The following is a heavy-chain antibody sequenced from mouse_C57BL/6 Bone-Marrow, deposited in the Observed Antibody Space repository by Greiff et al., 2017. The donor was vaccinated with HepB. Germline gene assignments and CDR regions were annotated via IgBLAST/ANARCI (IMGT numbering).Heavy chain of an antibody. CDR2: IYPGSGST. CDR1: GYTFTSYW. CDR3: AIKWYYGSSSRY. Sequence: QVQLQQPGAELVKPGASVKMSCKASGYTFTSYWITWVKQRPGQGLEWIGDIYPGSGSTNYNEKFKSKATLTVDTSSSTAYMQLSSLTSEDSAVYYCAIKWYYGSSSRYWGQGTTLTVSS. J-gene: IGHJ2*01. V-gene: IGHV1-55*01. D-gene: IGHD1-1*01.